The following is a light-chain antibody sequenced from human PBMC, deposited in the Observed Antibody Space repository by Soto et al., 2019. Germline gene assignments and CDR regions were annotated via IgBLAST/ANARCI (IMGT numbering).Light chain of an antibody. Sequence: QSVLTQPPSVSAAPGQKVTISCSGSGSNIGKNYVSWYQQLPGTAPKLLIYDNNKRPSGIPDRFSGSKSGTSATPGITGLQTGDEADYYCGTWDSSLSVGLFGGGTKLTVL. J-gene: IGLJ2*01. CDR3: GTWDSSLSVGL. CDR1: GSNIGKNY. V-gene: IGLV1-51*01. CDR2: DNN.